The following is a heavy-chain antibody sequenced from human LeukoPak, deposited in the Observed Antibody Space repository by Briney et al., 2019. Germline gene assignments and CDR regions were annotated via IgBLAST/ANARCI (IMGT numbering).Heavy chain of an antibody. J-gene: IGHJ4*02. V-gene: IGHV3-21*01. CDR1: GFTCSSYA. Sequence: GGSLRLSCAGSGFTCSSYAMSWVHQAPGKELEWVSAISSSSSYIYYADSVKGRFTVSRDNAKNSLYLQMNSLTAEDTALYYCARAGGDYNVLTGYYRVDYWGQGALVTVSS. CDR3: ARAGGDYNVLTGYYRVDY. CDR2: ISSSSSYI. D-gene: IGHD3-9*01.